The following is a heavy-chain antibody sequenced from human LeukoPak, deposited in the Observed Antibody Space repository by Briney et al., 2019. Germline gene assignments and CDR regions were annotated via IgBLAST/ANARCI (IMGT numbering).Heavy chain of an antibody. Sequence: PGGSLRLSCAASGFTFSSYAMSWVRQAPGKGLEWVANIKQDGSEKYYVDSVKGRFTISRDNAKNSLYLQMNSLRAEDTAVYYCAMTVAGTTDYWGQGTLVTVSS. V-gene: IGHV3-7*01. CDR1: GFTFSSYA. J-gene: IGHJ4*02. CDR3: AMTVAGTTDY. D-gene: IGHD6-19*01. CDR2: IKQDGSEK.